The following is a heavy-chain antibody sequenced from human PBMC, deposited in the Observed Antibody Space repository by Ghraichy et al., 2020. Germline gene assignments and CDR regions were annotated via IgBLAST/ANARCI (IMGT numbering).Heavy chain of an antibody. Sequence: GGSLRLSRAASGFTFSSYEMNWVRQAPGKGLEWVSYISSSGSTIYYADSVKGRFTISRDNAKNSLYLQMNSLRAEDTAIYYCAREVAWNSFDYWGQGTLVTVSS. V-gene: IGHV3-48*03. D-gene: IGHD1-1*01. J-gene: IGHJ4*02. CDR2: ISSSGSTI. CDR1: GFTFSSYE. CDR3: AREVAWNSFDY.